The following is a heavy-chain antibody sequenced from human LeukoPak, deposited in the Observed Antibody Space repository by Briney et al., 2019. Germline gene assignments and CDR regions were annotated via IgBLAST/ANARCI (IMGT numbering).Heavy chain of an antibody. V-gene: IGHV3-30*04. D-gene: IGHD2-2*01. CDR2: ISYDGSNK. J-gene: IGHJ4*02. CDR3: ARLFRVVVPAANTNFDY. CDR1: GFTFSSYA. Sequence: PGGSLRLSCAASGFTFSSYAMHWVRQAAGKGLEWVAVISYDGSNKYYADSVKGRFTISRDNSKNTLYLQMNSLRAEDTAVYYCARLFRVVVPAANTNFDYWGQGTLVTVSS.